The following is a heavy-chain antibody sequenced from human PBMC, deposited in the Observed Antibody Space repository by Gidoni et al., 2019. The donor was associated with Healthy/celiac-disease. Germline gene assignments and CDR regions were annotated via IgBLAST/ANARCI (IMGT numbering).Heavy chain of an antibody. J-gene: IGHJ3*02. CDR3: ARPVAPSEAFDI. Sequence: QLQLQESGPGLVQPSAPLSLTCTVSGGSISSSSSYWGWIRQPPGKGREWTGSIDYSGSTYYNPSLKSRVTISVDTSKNQCSLKLSSVTAADTAVYYCARPVAPSEAFDIWGQGTMVTVSS. V-gene: IGHV4-39*01. CDR1: GGSISSSSSY. CDR2: IDYSGST.